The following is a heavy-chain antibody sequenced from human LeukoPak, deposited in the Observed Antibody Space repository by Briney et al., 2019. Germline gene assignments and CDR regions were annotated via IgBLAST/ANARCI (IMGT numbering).Heavy chain of an antibody. CDR2: ITWDGGNI. CDR3: AKGYTFHGVAHDSGYFDY. D-gene: IGHD3-3*01. V-gene: IGHV3-9*03. J-gene: IGHJ4*02. CDR1: GFTFGDYT. Sequence: GRSLRLSCVTSGFTFGDYTMHWVRQVPGKGLEWLSGITWDGGNIAYADSVKGRFTISRDTAKSSLYLQLNSLRNEDMAFYFCAKGYTFHGVAHDSGYFDYWGPGTLVTVSS.